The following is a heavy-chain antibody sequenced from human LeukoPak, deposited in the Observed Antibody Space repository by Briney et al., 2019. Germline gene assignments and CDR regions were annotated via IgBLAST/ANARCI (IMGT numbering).Heavy chain of an antibody. CDR2: IYTSGST. CDR1: GGSISSGSYY. J-gene: IGHJ4*02. Sequence: SETLSLTCTVSGGSISSGSYYWSWIRQPAGKGLEWIGRIYTSGSTNYNPSLKSRVTISVDTSKNQFSLKLSSVTAADTAVYYCARVGDYVWGSYRPYYFDYWGQGTLVTVSS. CDR3: ARVGDYVWGSYRPYYFDY. D-gene: IGHD3-16*02. V-gene: IGHV4-61*02.